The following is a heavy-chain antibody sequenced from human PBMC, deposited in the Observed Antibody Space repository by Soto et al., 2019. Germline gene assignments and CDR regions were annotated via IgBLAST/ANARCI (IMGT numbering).Heavy chain of an antibody. CDR3: ARQGFGPLHGLVDV. J-gene: IGHJ6*02. CDR2: VHHSWGS. CDR1: GGSISSYY. V-gene: IGHV4-59*08. D-gene: IGHD3-10*01. Sequence: QVQLQESGPGLVKPSETLSLSCTVSGGSISSYYWSWFRQSPGKRMEWIGYVHHSWGSSYNPSLQSRGAISIDTSKSQFSLKVTSVTATDTAVYYCARQGFGPLHGLVDVWGQGTTVTVSS.